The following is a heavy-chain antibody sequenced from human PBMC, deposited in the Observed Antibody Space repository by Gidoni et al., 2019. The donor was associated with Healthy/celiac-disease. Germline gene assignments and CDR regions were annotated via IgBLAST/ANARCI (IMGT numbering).Heavy chain of an antibody. CDR3: ARLPPSIWGRNVEMFPFDY. CDR1: GYSFTSYW. V-gene: IGHV5-10-1*01. Sequence: EVQLVQSGAEVKKPGESLRISCKGSGYSFTSYWISWVRQMPGKGLEWMGRIDPSDSYTNYSPSFQGHVTISADKSISTAYLQWSSLKASDTAMYYCARLPPSIWGRNVEMFPFDYWGQGTLVTVSS. D-gene: IGHD7-27*01. CDR2: IDPSDSYT. J-gene: IGHJ4*02.